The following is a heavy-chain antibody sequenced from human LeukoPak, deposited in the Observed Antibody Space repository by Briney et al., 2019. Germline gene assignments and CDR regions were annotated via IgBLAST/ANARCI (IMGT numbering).Heavy chain of an antibody. CDR3: ARKIVINYYDSSGYDY. CDR2: INAGNGNT. Sequence: ASVKVSCKASGYTFTSYAMHWVRQAPGQRLEWMGWINAGNGNTKYSQKFQGGVTITRDTSASTAYMELSSLRSEDTAVYYCARKIVINYYDSSGYDYWGQGTLVTVSS. CDR1: GYTFTSYA. D-gene: IGHD3-22*01. J-gene: IGHJ4*02. V-gene: IGHV1-3*01.